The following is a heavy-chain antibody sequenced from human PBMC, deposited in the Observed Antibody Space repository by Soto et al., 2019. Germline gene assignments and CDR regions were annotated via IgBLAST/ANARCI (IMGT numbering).Heavy chain of an antibody. V-gene: IGHV1-46*01. J-gene: IGHJ6*02. Sequence: ASVKVSCKASGYTFTSYYMHWVRQAPGQGLEWMGIINPSGGSTSYAQKFQGRVTMTRDTSTSTVYMELSSLRSEDTAVYYCAREFCSGGSCYLGVDYYYYGMDVWGQ. D-gene: IGHD2-15*01. CDR3: AREFCSGGSCYLGVDYYYYGMDV. CDR2: INPSGGST. CDR1: GYTFTSYY.